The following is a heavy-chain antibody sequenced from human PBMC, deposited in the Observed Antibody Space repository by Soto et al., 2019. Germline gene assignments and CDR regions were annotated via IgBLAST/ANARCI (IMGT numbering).Heavy chain of an antibody. Sequence: QMQLVQSGPEVKKPGTSVKVSCKASGFTFTSSAVQWVRQARGQRLEWIGWIVVGSGNTNYAQKFQERVTITRDMSTSTAYMELSSLRSEDTAVYYCAADAVPEGQQPVRSSYYYYYGMDVWGQGTTVTVSS. J-gene: IGHJ6*02. V-gene: IGHV1-58*01. D-gene: IGHD6-13*01. CDR1: GFTFTSSA. CDR2: IVVGSGNT. CDR3: AADAVPEGQQPVRSSYYYYYGMDV.